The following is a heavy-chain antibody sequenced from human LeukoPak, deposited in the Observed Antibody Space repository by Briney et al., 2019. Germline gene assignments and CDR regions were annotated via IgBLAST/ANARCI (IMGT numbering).Heavy chain of an antibody. CDR3: ARGSRLTSAAGTGWFDP. V-gene: IGHV4-59*01. D-gene: IGHD6-13*01. CDR1: GGSISSYY. J-gene: IGHJ5*02. Sequence: SETLSLTCTVSGGSISSYYWSWIRQPPGEGLEWLGYIYYSGSTNYNPSLKSRVTISVDTSKNQFSLKLSAVTAADTAVYYCARGSRLTSAAGTGWFDPWGQGTLVTVSS. CDR2: IYYSGST.